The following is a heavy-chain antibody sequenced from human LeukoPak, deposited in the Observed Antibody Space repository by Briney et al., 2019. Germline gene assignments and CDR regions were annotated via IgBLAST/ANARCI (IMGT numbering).Heavy chain of an antibody. CDR1: GYTFTSYD. J-gene: IGHJ4*02. D-gene: IGHD3-9*01. CDR3: ARARILTGYYIYGY. CDR2: MNPNSGNT. V-gene: IGHV1-8*01. Sequence: ASVKVSCKASGYTFTSYDINWVRQATGQGLEWMGWMNPNSGNTGYAQKFQGRVTMTRNTSISTAYMELRSLRSEDTAVYYCARARILTGYYIYGYWGQGTLVTVSS.